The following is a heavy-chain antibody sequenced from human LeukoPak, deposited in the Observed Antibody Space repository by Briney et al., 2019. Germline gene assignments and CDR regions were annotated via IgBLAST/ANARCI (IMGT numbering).Heavy chain of an antibody. Sequence: SETLSLTCTVSGYSISSGYYWGWIRQPPGKGLEWIGYIYYSGSTNCNPSLKSRVTISVDTSKNQFSLKLSSVTAADTAVYYCARAPYGRWFDPWGQGTLVTVSS. CDR2: IYYSGST. CDR1: GYSISSGYY. CDR3: ARAPYGRWFDP. D-gene: IGHD3-10*01. J-gene: IGHJ5*02. V-gene: IGHV4-61*01.